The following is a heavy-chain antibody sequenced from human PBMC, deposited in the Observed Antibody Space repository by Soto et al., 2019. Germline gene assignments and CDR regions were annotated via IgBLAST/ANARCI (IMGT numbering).Heavy chain of an antibody. J-gene: IGHJ4*02. Sequence: ASVKVSCKGSGYDFTTYGITWVRQAPGQGLEWMAWISAHNGNTNYAPNLQGRVTMTGDTSVSTAYMELSRLRSDDTAAYYCARLGKNSGSYYFDYWGQGTLVTVSS. CDR2: ISAHNGNT. V-gene: IGHV1-18*01. CDR3: ARLGKNSGSYYFDY. CDR1: GYDFTTYG. D-gene: IGHD1-26*01.